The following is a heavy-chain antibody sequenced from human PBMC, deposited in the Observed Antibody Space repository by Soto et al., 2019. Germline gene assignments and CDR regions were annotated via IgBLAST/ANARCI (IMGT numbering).Heavy chain of an antibody. CDR3: ARDLDCSDTGCYAAWFDP. CDR1: GYTFTNYG. Sequence: QVQLVQSGAEVQKPGASVKVSCKASGYTFTNYGITWVRQAPGQGLEWMGWISTHNGNTKYAQNLQGRVTMTTDTSTTTAYMDLRSLRFDDTAVYYCARDLDCSDTGCYAAWFDPWGQGTLVTVSS. J-gene: IGHJ5*02. D-gene: IGHD2-2*01. V-gene: IGHV1-18*01. CDR2: ISTHNGNT.